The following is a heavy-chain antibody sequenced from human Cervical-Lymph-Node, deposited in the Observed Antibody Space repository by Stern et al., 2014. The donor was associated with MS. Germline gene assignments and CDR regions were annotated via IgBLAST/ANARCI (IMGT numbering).Heavy chain of an antibody. Sequence: EDQLVESGGGLAQPGGSLRLSCAASGLAVSTNYMTWVRQAPGKGLEWVSLIYGGTTPHYADSVKGRFTISRDESENILYLQMNSLRVDDTALYYCTRGMAARRFDPWGQGTLVIVSS. CDR2: IYGGTTP. CDR1: GLAVSTNY. D-gene: IGHD6-6*01. V-gene: IGHV3-66*01. J-gene: IGHJ5*02. CDR3: TRGMAARRFDP.